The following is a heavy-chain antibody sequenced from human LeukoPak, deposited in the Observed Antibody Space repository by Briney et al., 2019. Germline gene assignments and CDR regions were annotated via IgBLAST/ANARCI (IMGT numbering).Heavy chain of an antibody. D-gene: IGHD3-10*01. J-gene: IGHJ4*02. V-gene: IGHV6-1*01. CDR2: TYYRSQWYS. CDR1: GDSVSSKNAV. CDR3: ARGSYGLGGFWDYYFGY. Sequence: SQTLSLTCAISGDSVSSKNAVWAWIRQSPSTGLEWLGRTYYRSQWYSDYAVSVRSRININPDTSKNQFSLQLKSVTPEDTAVYYCARGSYGLGGFWDYYFGYWAQGTVVTVSS.